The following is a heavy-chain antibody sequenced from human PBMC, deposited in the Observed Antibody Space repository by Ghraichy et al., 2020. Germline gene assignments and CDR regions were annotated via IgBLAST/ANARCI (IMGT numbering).Heavy chain of an antibody. Sequence: GGLRLSCEASGFVFSRYWMSWVRQAPGKGLEWVASIKADGSEKYYVDSVNGRFTISRDNAKNSVSLEMNSLRVGDTAVYYCARDPYGDYKYGGTDYWGQGTLVTVSS. CDR2: IKADGSEK. V-gene: IGHV3-7*01. CDR1: GFVFSRYW. CDR3: ARDPYGDYKYGGTDY. J-gene: IGHJ4*02. D-gene: IGHD4-17*01.